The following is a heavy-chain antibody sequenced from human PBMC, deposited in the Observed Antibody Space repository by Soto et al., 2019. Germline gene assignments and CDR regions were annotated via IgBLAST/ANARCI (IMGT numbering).Heavy chain of an antibody. CDR2: IYYSGST. CDR1: GGSISSSSYY. Sequence: KPSETLSLTCAVCGGSISSSSYYWGWIRQPPGKGLEWIGSIYYSGSTYYNPSLKSRVTISVDTSKNQFSLKLSSVTAADTAVYYCARTRAVWFDPWGQGTLVTVSS. J-gene: IGHJ5*02. CDR3: ARTRAVWFDP. D-gene: IGHD6-19*01. V-gene: IGHV4-39*01.